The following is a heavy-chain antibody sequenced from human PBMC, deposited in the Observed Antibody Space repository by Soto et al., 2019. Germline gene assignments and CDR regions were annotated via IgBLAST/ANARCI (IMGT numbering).Heavy chain of an antibody. D-gene: IGHD4-17*01. V-gene: IGHV1-3*05. Sequence: QVQLVQSGAEEKKPGASVKVSCKASAYTFIRYAMHWVRQAPGQRLEWMGWINAGNGNTKYSQKFQDRVTITRDTSASTAYMELSSLRSEDTAVYYCARDGDRIGDYDYWGQGTLVTVSS. CDR3: ARDGDRIGDYDY. CDR1: AYTFIRYA. CDR2: INAGNGNT. J-gene: IGHJ4*02.